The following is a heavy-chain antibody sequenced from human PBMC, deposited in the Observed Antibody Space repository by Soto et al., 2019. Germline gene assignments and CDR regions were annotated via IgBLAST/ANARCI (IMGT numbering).Heavy chain of an antibody. V-gene: IGHV4-39*01. CDR3: ARYSIAAAGTSVAADY. CDR1: GGSISSSSYY. D-gene: IGHD6-13*01. CDR2: IYYSGST. J-gene: IGHJ4*02. Sequence: PSETLSLTCTVSGGSISSSSYYWGWIRQPPGKGLEWIGSIYYSGSTYSTPSLKRRVTISVDTSKNQFSLKLSSVTAADTAVYYCARYSIAAAGTSVAADYWGQGTLVTVSS.